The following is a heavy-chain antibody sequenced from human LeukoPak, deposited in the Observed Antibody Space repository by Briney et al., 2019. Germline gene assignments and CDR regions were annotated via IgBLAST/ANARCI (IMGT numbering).Heavy chain of an antibody. CDR2: IYYSGST. D-gene: IGHD2-2*01. Sequence: SETLSLTCTVSGGSISSYYWSWIRQPPGKGLEWIGYIYYSGSTNYNPSLKSRVTISVDTSKNQFSLKLSSVTAADTAVYYCARVGGCSSTSCYNYYYYYYMDVWGKGTTVTVSS. V-gene: IGHV4-59*01. J-gene: IGHJ6*03. CDR3: ARVGGCSSTSCYNYYYYYYMDV. CDR1: GGSISSYY.